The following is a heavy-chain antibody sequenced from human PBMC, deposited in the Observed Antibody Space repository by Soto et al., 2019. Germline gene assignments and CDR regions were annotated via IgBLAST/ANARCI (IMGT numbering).Heavy chain of an antibody. CDR2: ISAYNGNT. CDR3: AREIAVAGTGPDYYYGMDV. CDR1: GYTFTSYG. Sequence: ASVKVSCKASGYTFTSYGISWVRQAPGQGLEWMGWISAYNGNTNYAQKLQGRVTMTTDTSTSTAYMELRSLRSDDTAVYYCAREIAVAGTGPDYYYGMDVWGQGTTVTVSS. V-gene: IGHV1-18*01. J-gene: IGHJ6*02. D-gene: IGHD6-19*01.